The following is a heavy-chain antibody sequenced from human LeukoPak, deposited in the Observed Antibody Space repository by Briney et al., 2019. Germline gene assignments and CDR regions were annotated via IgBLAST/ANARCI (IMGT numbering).Heavy chain of an antibody. CDR2: IHYSGRT. CDR1: GGSISSRTYY. Sequence: SETLPLTCTVSGGSISSRTYYWGWIRQPPGKGLEWIGSIHYSGRTYYNTSLKSRVTISVDTSKNQFSLKLSSVTAADTAVYFCARSTTSLLYFDYWGQGTLVTVSS. CDR3: ARSTTSLLYFDY. J-gene: IGHJ4*02. V-gene: IGHV4-39*07. D-gene: IGHD2/OR15-2a*01.